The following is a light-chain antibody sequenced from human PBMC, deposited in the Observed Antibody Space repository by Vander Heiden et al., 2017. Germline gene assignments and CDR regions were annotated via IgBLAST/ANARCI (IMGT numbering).Light chain of an antibody. Sequence: TQVTKYPPSLSASVGHRVTITCRASQSISSYINWYQQKPGKAPKLLIYAASSLQSGVPARFSCSGSGTDFTLTISSPHPEDFATYYSQQSSSTPLTFGPGTKVEIQ. V-gene: IGKV1-39*01. CDR2: AAS. CDR1: QSISSY. J-gene: IGKJ3*01. CDR3: QQSSSTPLT.